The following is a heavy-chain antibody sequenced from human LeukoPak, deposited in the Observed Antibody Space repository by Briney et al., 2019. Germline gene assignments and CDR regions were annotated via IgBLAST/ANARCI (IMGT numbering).Heavy chain of an antibody. CDR3: ARGDVGGHCSSTSCYGFRAFDI. CDR2: ISPSGST. V-gene: IGHV4-34*01. D-gene: IGHD2-2*01. Sequence: SETLSLTCAVSGGSISSGGYSWSWIRQPPGKGLEWIGEISPSGSTNYNPSLKSRLTISVDTSKNQFSLRLSSVTAADRAVYYCARGDVGGHCSSTSCYGFRAFDIWGQGTMVTVSS. J-gene: IGHJ3*02. CDR1: GGSISSGGYS.